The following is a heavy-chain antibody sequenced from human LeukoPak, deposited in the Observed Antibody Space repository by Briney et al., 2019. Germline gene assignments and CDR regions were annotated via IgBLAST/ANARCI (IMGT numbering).Heavy chain of an antibody. CDR3: AREGQLVRGSWYFDL. CDR2: IIPILGIA. J-gene: IGHJ2*01. V-gene: IGHV1-69*04. Sequence: ASVKVSCKASGGTFSSYAISWVRQAPGQGLEWMGRIIPILGIANYAQKFQGRVTITADKSTSTAYMELSSLRSEDTAVYYCAREGQLVRGSWYFDLWGRGTLVTVSS. D-gene: IGHD6-13*01. CDR1: GGTFSSYA.